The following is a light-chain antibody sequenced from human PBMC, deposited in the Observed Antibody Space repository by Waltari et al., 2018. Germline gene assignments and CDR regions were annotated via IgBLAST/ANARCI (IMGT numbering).Light chain of an antibody. CDR3: QQYGSSPPYT. CDR1: QSVSSNY. CDR2: GAS. J-gene: IGKJ2*01. Sequence: EIVLTQSPGTLSLSPVERATPSCSPSQSVSSNYLAWYQQKPGQAPRLLIYGASNRASGIPDRFSGTGAGTDFTLSISSVEPEDVEIYYCQQYGSSPPYTVGQGTKLEI. V-gene: IGKV3-20*01.